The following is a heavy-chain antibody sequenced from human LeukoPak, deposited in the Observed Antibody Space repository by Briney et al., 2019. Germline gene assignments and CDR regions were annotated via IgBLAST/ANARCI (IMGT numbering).Heavy chain of an antibody. CDR2: ISQDVSHK. CDR3: ARVGYNGWNFEN. Sequence: GGSLRLSCAASGFTFSTYWMSWVRQAPGKGLQSVAYISQDVSHKYYVDSVKGRFTISRDNAKNSLHLEMNSLRAEDTALYYCARVGYNGWNFENWGQGTLVTVSS. D-gene: IGHD5-12*01. J-gene: IGHJ4*02. CDR1: GFTFSTYW. V-gene: IGHV3-7*01.